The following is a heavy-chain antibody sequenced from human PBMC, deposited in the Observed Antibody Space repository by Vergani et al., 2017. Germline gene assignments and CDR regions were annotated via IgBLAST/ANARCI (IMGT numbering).Heavy chain of an antibody. CDR3: AKDRGIAAYWYFDL. CDR1: GFTFSSYA. V-gene: IGHV3-23*01. D-gene: IGHD6-13*01. CDR2: ISGSGGST. J-gene: IGHJ2*01. Sequence: VQLLESGGGLVQPGGSLRLSCATSGFTFSSYAMSWVRQAPGKGLEWVSAISGSGGSTYYADSVKGRFTISSYNSKNTLYLQMNRLRAEDTAVYYCAKDRGIAAYWYFDLWGRGTLVTVSS.